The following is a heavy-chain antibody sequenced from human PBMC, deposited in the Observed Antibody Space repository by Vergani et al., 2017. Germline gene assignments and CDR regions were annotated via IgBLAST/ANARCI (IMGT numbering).Heavy chain of an antibody. Sequence: EVQLLESGGGLVQPGGSLRLSCAASGFTFSSYSMNWVRQAPGKGLEWVSSISSSSSYIYYADSVKGRFTISRDNAKNSLYLQMNSLRAEDTAVYYCARDRIVVVPAAAHYYYGMDVWGQGTTVTVSS. CDR3: ARDRIVVVPAAAHYYYGMDV. CDR2: ISSSSSYI. D-gene: IGHD2-2*01. V-gene: IGHV3-21*01. CDR1: GFTFSSYS. J-gene: IGHJ6*02.